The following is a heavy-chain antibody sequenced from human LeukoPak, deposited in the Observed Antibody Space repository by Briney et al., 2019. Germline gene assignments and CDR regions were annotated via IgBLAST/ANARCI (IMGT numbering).Heavy chain of an antibody. D-gene: IGHD2-8*01. CDR1: GFTFSSYA. J-gene: IGHJ4*02. Sequence: GGSLRLSCAVSGFTFSSYAMSWVRQAPGKGLEWVSAISGSGGSTYYADSVKGRFTISRDNSKNTLYLQMNSLRAEDTAVYYCAKEGVDCTNGVCYRWIGFDYWGQGTLVTVSS. CDR2: ISGSGGST. V-gene: IGHV3-23*01. CDR3: AKEGVDCTNGVCYRWIGFDY.